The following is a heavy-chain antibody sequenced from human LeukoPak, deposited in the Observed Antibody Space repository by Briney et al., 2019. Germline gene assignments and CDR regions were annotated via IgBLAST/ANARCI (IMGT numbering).Heavy chain of an antibody. Sequence: PSETLSLTCTVSGGSISSYYWSWIRQPPGKGLEWIGYIYYSGSTNYNPSLKSRVTISVDTSKNQFSLKLSSVTAADTAAYYCARGSTRYYYYGMDVWGQGTTVTVSS. J-gene: IGHJ6*02. V-gene: IGHV4-59*12. CDR1: GGSISSYY. D-gene: IGHD2-2*01. CDR2: IYYSGST. CDR3: ARGSTRYYYYGMDV.